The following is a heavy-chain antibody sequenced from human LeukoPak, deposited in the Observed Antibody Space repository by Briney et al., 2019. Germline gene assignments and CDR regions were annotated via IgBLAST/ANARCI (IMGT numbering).Heavy chain of an antibody. CDR2: ISYDGSNK. V-gene: IGHV3-30-3*01. CDR3: ASWRGGYYYYYGMDV. Sequence: GGSLRLSCAASGFTFSSYAMHWVRQAPGKGLEWVAAISYDGSNKYYADSVKGRFTISRDNSKNTLYLQMNSLRAEDTAVYYCASWRGGYYYYYGMDVWGQGTTVTVSS. CDR1: GFTFSSYA. J-gene: IGHJ6*02. D-gene: IGHD3-10*01.